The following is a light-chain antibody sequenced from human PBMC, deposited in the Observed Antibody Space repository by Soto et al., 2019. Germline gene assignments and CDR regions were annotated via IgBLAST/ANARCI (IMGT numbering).Light chain of an antibody. CDR1: TSDVGAYNY. Sequence: QSALTQPASVSGSPGQSITISCTGSTSDVGAYNYVSWYKHHPVQAPQLMIYEVSNRPSGVSNRFSGSKSGNTASLTISGLQADDEGDYYCSSKTSSSAPFVFGTGTKLTV. V-gene: IGLV2-14*01. CDR2: EVS. CDR3: SSKTSSSAPFV. J-gene: IGLJ1*01.